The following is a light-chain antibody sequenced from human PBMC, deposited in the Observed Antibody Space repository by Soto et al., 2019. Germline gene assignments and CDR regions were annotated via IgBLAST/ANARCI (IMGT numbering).Light chain of an antibody. Sequence: QAVLTQPASVSGSPGKSITIPCTGTTNDVGLYNLVSWYQQHPGKVPKLIIYEGSERPSGVSNRFSGSKSGNTASLTISGLQVEDEADYFCSSYGGLTTPVIFGGGTKLTVL. CDR2: EGS. CDR1: TNDVGLYNL. CDR3: SSYGGLTTPVI. J-gene: IGLJ2*01. V-gene: IGLV2-23*01.